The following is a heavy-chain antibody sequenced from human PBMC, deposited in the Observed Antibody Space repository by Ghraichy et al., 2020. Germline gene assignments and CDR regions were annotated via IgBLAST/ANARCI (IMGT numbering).Heavy chain of an antibody. Sequence: SQTLSLTCTVSGGSIRSGTYYWSWIRQHPGKGLEWIGPIYYTGSTYYNPSLKSRVTISLDTSKNQFSLRLSSVTAADTAVYYCARGPTYYYDSSGYSFDYWGQGTLVTVSS. CDR3: ARGPTYYYDSSGYSFDY. CDR2: IYYTGST. D-gene: IGHD3-22*01. CDR1: GGSIRSGTYY. J-gene: IGHJ4*02. V-gene: IGHV4-31*03.